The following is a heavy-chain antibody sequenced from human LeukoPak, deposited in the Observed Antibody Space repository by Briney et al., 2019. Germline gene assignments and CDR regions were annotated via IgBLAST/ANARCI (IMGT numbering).Heavy chain of an antibody. J-gene: IGHJ4*02. V-gene: IGHV3-33*01. Sequence: SGRSLRLSCAASGFTFSSYGMHWVRQAPGKGLEWVAVIWYDGSNKYYADSVKGRFTISRDNSKNTLYLQMNSLIAEDTAVYYCARDGSGWFYPYYFDYWGQGTLVPVSS. CDR2: IWYDGSNK. CDR1: GFTFSSYG. D-gene: IGHD6-19*01. CDR3: ARDGSGWFYPYYFDY.